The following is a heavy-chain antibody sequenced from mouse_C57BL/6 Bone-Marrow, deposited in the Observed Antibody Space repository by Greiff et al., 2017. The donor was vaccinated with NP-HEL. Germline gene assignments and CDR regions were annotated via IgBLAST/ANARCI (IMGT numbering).Heavy chain of an antibody. D-gene: IGHD1-1*01. CDR1: GFTFSDYY. CDR3: ARRDYGSSCYY. CDR2: ISNGGGST. V-gene: IGHV5-12*01. Sequence: EVQRVESGGGLVQPGGSLKLSCAASGFTFSDYYMYWVRQTPEKRLEWVAYISNGGGSTYYPDTVKGRFTISRDNAKNTLYLQMSRLKSEDTAMYYCARRDYGSSCYYWGQGTSVTVSS. J-gene: IGHJ4*01.